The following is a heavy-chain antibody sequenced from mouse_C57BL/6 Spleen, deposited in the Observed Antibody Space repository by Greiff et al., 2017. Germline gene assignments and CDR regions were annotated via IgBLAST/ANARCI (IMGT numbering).Heavy chain of an antibody. CDR2: IYPGSGST. Sequence: QVQLKQPGAELVKPGASVKMSCKASGYTFTSYWITWVKQRPGQGLEWIGDIYPGSGSTNYNEKFKSKATLTVDTSSSTAYMQLSSLTSEDSAVYYCARTDGYPTFFDYWVQGTTLTVSS. CDR3: ARTDGYPTFFDY. V-gene: IGHV1-55*01. D-gene: IGHD2-3*01. J-gene: IGHJ2*01. CDR1: GYTFTSYW.